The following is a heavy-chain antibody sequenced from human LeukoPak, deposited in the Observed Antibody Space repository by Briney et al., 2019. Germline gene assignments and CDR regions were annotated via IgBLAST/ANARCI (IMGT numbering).Heavy chain of an antibody. Sequence: SETLSLTCAVYGGSFSGYHWSWIRQPPGKGLEWIGEINHSGSTNYNPSLKSRVTISVDTSKNQFSLKLSSVTAADTAVYYCASGIIHPGGDAFDIWGQGTMVTVSS. J-gene: IGHJ3*02. CDR3: ASGIIHPGGDAFDI. D-gene: IGHD3-16*01. CDR2: INHSGST. V-gene: IGHV4-34*01. CDR1: GGSFSGYH.